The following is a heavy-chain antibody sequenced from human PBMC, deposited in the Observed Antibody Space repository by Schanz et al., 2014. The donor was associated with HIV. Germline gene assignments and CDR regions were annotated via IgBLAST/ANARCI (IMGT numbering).Heavy chain of an antibody. Sequence: QVQLVQSGAEVKKPGSSVKVSCKTSGDSFTSDAINWGRQAPGQGLEWMGGLIPIFGTPNYAQKFQGRVTITADESTDTAYMELRSLRSEDTAIYYCARAPSRRGQSSGWYTYFDYWGQGTLVAVSS. V-gene: IGHV1-69*01. CDR1: GDSFTSDA. CDR2: LIPIFGTP. J-gene: IGHJ4*02. CDR3: ARAPSRRGQSSGWYTYFDY. D-gene: IGHD6-19*01.